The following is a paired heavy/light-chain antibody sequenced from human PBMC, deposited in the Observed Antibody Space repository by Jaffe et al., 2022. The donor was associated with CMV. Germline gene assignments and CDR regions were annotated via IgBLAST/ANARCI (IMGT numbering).Light chain of an antibody. Sequence: DFQMTQSPSYVSASVGDRVTITCRPSRGLSAWLAWYQQKPGSAPKLLIYGASTLQSGVPSRFSGSGSVTSFTLTISSLQPEDFATYYCQQSNNFPPQFTFGPGTRVDLK. CDR3: QQSNNFPPQFT. J-gene: IGKJ3*01. CDR1: RGLSAW. V-gene: IGKV1D-12*01. CDR2: GAS.
Heavy chain of an antibody. CDR1: GYTFANYG. V-gene: IGHV1-18*01. D-gene: IGHD1-26*01. CDR3: ARVQAYSGSFFPDY. CDR2: INVYDGNT. Sequence: QIQLVQSGGEVKKPGASVKVSCRASGYTFANYGLAWVRQAPGQGLEWMGWINVYDGNTKYAQSIQGRLTMTTDTSTDTAYMELRSLTSDDTAVYYCARVQAYSGSFFPDYWGQGTLVTVSS. J-gene: IGHJ4*02.